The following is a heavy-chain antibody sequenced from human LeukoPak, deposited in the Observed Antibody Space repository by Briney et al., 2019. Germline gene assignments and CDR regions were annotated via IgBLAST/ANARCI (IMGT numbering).Heavy chain of an antibody. CDR1: GFTFDDYA. CDR2: ISWNSGSI. CDR3: AKDLGRSPYTEEDAFDI. Sequence: PGRSLRLSCAASGFTFDDYAMHWVRQAPGKGLEWDSGISWNSGSIGYADSVKGRFTISRDNAKNSLYLQMNSLRAEDTALYYCAKDLGRSPYTEEDAFDIWGQGTMVTVSS. V-gene: IGHV3-9*01. D-gene: IGHD2-2*02. J-gene: IGHJ3*02.